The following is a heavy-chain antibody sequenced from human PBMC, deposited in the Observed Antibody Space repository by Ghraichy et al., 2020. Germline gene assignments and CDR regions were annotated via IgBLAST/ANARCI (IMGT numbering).Heavy chain of an antibody. V-gene: IGHV4-4*02. D-gene: IGHD3-10*01. Sequence: SETLSLTCAVSGGSISTSNWWGWVRQPPGRGLEWIGEIYHSGSTTYNPSLKSRVTMSVDKSEKQFSLKLTSVTAADTAVYYCARIRDGDFDYWGQGTLVTVSS. CDR2: IYHSGST. CDR3: ARIRDGDFDY. CDR1: GGSISTSNW. J-gene: IGHJ4*02.